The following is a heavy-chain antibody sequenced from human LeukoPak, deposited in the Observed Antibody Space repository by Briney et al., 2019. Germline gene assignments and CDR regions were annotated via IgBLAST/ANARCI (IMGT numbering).Heavy chain of an antibody. CDR1: GFTFSSYE. CDR3: ARDGLYYYDSSGYYRGYYYYYMDV. J-gene: IGHJ6*03. Sequence: PGGSLRLSCAASGFTFSSYEMNWVRQAPGKGLEWVSYISSSGSTIYYAGSVKGRFTISRHNAKNSLYLQMNSLRAEDTAVYYCARDGLYYYDSSGYYRGYYYYYMDVWGKGTTVTISS. D-gene: IGHD3-22*01. CDR2: ISSSGSTI. V-gene: IGHV3-48*03.